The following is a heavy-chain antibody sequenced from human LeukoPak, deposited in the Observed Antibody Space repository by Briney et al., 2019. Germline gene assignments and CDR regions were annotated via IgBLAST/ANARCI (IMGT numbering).Heavy chain of an antibody. D-gene: IGHD3-10*01. CDR3: AKDGLPMVRGVIHDY. J-gene: IGHJ4*02. CDR2: ISGSGGST. V-gene: IGHV3-23*01. Sequence: GGSLRLSCAASGFIFSDHYIDWVRQAPGKGLEWVSAISGSGGSTYYADSVKGRFTISRDNSKNTLYLQMNSLRAEDTAVYYCAKDGLPMVRGVIHDYWGQGTLVTVSS. CDR1: GFIFSDHY.